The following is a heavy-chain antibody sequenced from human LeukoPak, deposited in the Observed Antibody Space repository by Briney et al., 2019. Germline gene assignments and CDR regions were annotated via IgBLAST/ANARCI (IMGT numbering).Heavy chain of an antibody. CDR3: ARDLGDSFDY. CDR2: IYSGGST. Sequence: GGSLRLPYAASGFTVSSNYMSWVRQAPGKGLEWVSVIYSGGSTDYAHSVKGRFTISRDNSKNTLYLQMNSLRAEDTAVYYCARDLGDSFDYWGQGTVDSLSS. J-gene: IGHJ4*02. D-gene: IGHD1-26*01. V-gene: IGHV3-53*01. CDR1: GFTVSSNY.